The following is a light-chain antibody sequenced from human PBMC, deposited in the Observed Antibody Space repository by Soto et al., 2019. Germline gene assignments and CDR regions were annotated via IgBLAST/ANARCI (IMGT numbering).Light chain of an antibody. J-gene: IGKJ1*01. CDR3: QQYNNWPRT. V-gene: IGKV3-15*01. CDR1: QSVSSN. Sequence: IVMTQSPATRSASPGERAALSCKASQSVSSNLAWYQQKPGQAPRLLIYGASTRATGIPARFSGSGSGTEFTLTISSLQSEDFAVYYCQQYNNWPRTFGQGTKVEIK. CDR2: GAS.